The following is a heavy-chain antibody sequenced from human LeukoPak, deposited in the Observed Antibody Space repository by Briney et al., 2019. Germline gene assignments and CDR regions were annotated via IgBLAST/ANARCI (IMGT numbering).Heavy chain of an antibody. J-gene: IGHJ5*02. CDR1: GGSISSGGYY. D-gene: IGHD3-10*01. V-gene: IGHV4-61*08. Sequence: PSETLSLTCTVSGGSISSGGYYWSWIRQPPGKGLEWIGYIYYSGSTNYNPSLKSRVTISVDTSKDQFSLKLSSVTAADTAVYYCARGPLLWFGEFTNWFDPWGQGTLVTVSS. CDR2: IYYSGST. CDR3: ARGPLLWFGEFTNWFDP.